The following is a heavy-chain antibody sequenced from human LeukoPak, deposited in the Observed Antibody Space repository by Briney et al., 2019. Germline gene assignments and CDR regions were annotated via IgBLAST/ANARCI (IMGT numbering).Heavy chain of an antibody. CDR1: GFTFSSYS. Sequence: PGGSLRLSCAASGFTFSSYSMNWVRQAPGKGLEWVSYISSSSSTIYYADSVKGRFTISRDNAKNSLYLQMNNLRAEDTAVYYCARDNYSSSRNWFDPWGQGTLVTVSS. J-gene: IGHJ5*02. CDR2: ISSSSSTI. V-gene: IGHV3-48*01. D-gene: IGHD6-13*01. CDR3: ARDNYSSSRNWFDP.